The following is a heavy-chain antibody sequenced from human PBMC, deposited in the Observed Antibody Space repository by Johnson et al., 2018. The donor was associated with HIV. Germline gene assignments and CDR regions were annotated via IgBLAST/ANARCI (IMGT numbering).Heavy chain of an antibody. D-gene: IGHD2/OR15-2a*01. CDR2: IYSGGST. V-gene: IGHV3-53*01. Sequence: VQLVESGGGLIQPGGSLRLSCAASGFTVSSNYMSWVRQAPGKGLEWVSVIYSGGSTYYADSVKGRFTISRDNAKNTLYLQMNSLRAEDTAVYYCARENRVDAFDIWGQGTMVTVSS. CDR3: ARENRVDAFDI. CDR1: GFTVSSNY. J-gene: IGHJ3*02.